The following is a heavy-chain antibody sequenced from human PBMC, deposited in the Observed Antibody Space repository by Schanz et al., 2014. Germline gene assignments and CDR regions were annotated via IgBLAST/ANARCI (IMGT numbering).Heavy chain of an antibody. J-gene: IGHJ3*01. CDR1: GFNFNTYA. CDR2: ISGSGGST. Sequence: EVQLLESGGGLAQPGGSLRLACAASGFNFNTYAMSWVRQAPGKGLEWVSAISGSGGSTYYADSVKGRFTISRDNSKTPLFLQINNVRAEDTAVYFCARNYKSDLPPPRHDAFDVWGQGTVVTVSS. CDR3: ARNYKSDLPPPRHDAFDV. V-gene: IGHV3-23*01. D-gene: IGHD3-10*01.